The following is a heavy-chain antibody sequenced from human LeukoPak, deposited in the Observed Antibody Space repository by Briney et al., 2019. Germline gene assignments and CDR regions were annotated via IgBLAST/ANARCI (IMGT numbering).Heavy chain of an antibody. CDR3: ARDMTGYGSGSYYKRVYFDY. Sequence: PGGSLRLSCAASGFTFSSYWMSWVRQAPGKGLEWVANIKQDGCEIYYVDSVRGRFTISRDNAKTSLYLQMNSLRAEDTAVYYCARDMTGYGSGSYYKRVYFDYWAREPWSPSPQ. CDR1: GFTFSSYW. V-gene: IGHV3-7*01. D-gene: IGHD3-10*01. CDR2: IKQDGCEI. J-gene: IGHJ4*02.